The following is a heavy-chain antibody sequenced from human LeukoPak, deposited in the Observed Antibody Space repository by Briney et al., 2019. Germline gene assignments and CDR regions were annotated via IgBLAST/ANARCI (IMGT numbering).Heavy chain of an antibody. CDR3: ARLDYYDSSGYYYVHWFDP. CDR2: IYYSGST. D-gene: IGHD3-22*01. CDR1: GGSISSSSYY. J-gene: IGHJ5*02. Sequence: SETLSLTCTVSGGSISSSSYYWGWIRQPPGKGLEWIGSIYYSGSTYYNPPLKSRVTISVDTSKNQFSLKLSSVTAADTAVYYCARLDYYDSSGYYYVHWFDPWGQGTLVTVSS. V-gene: IGHV4-39*01.